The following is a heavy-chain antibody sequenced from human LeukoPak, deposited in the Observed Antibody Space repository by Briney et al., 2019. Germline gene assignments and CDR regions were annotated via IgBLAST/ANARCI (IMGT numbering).Heavy chain of an antibody. D-gene: IGHD3-10*01. V-gene: IGHV7-4-1*02. CDR3: GRGPGGFDP. CDR2: IDTNTGKP. Sequence: ASVKVSCKASGYTFTSHPINWARQAPGQGLEWMGWIDTNTGKPMYAQGFTGRFVFSLDTSVSTAYLQINTLRAEDTAVYYCGRGPGGFDPWGQGTLVTVSS. CDR1: GYTFTSHP. J-gene: IGHJ5*02.